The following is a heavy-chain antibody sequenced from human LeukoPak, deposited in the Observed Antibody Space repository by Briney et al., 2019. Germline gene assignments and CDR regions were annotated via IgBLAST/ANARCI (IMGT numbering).Heavy chain of an antibody. CDR1: GYTFTSYG. D-gene: IGHD3-10*01. V-gene: IGHV1-18*01. J-gene: IGHJ6*02. CDR3: ARDLDYYGSGKNGMDV. CDR2: XSAYNGNT. Sequence: ASVKVSCKASGYTFTSYGISWVRQAPGQGLEWMGWXSAYNGNTNYAPKFQGRVTMTTDTPTSTAYTELRSLRSDDTAVYYCARDLDYYGSGKNGMDVWGQGTTVTVSS.